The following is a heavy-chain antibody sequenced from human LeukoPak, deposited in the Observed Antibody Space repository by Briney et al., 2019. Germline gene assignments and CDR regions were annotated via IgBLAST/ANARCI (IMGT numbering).Heavy chain of an antibody. CDR2: INHSGST. J-gene: IGHJ4*02. CDR3: ARDLYSSSSGSDY. Sequence: ASETLSLTCAVSGGSFSGYYWSWIRQPPGKGLEWIGEINHSGSTNYNPSLKSRVTISVDTSKNQFSLKLSSVTAADTAVYYCARDLYSSSSGSDYWGQGTLVTVSS. V-gene: IGHV4-34*01. CDR1: GGSFSGYY. D-gene: IGHD6-6*01.